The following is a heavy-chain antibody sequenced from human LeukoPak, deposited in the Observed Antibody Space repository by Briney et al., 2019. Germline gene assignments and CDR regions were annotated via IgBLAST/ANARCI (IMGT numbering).Heavy chain of an antibody. D-gene: IGHD3-16*01. CDR1: GFTFSSYA. J-gene: IGHJ5*02. V-gene: IGHV3-30*04. Sequence: GGSLRLSCAASGFTFSSYAMHWVRQAPGKGLEWVAVISYDGSNKYYADSVKGRFTISRDNAKNSLYLQMNSLRAEDTAMYYCARGIRQWGMAPRFDPWGQGTLVTVSS. CDR2: ISYDGSNK. CDR3: ARGIRQWGMAPRFDP.